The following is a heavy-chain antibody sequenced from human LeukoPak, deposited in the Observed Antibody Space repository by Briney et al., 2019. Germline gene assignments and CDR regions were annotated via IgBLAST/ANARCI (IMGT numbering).Heavy chain of an antibody. CDR2: INPNSGGT. CDR3: ARYYYDSSGKFDY. Sequence: EASVKVSCKASGYAFTGYYMHWVRQAPGQGLEWMGWINPNSGGTNYAQKFQGRVTMTRDTSISTAYMELSRLRSDDTAVYYCARYYYDSSGKFDYWGQGTLVTVSS. J-gene: IGHJ4*02. CDR1: GYAFTGYY. D-gene: IGHD3-22*01. V-gene: IGHV1-2*02.